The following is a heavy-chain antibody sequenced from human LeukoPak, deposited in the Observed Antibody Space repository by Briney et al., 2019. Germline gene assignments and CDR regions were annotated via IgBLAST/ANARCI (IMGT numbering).Heavy chain of an antibody. V-gene: IGHV3-48*03. CDR3: ARLLNGDYSRLDY. J-gene: IGHJ4*02. D-gene: IGHD4-17*01. CDR1: GFTFSSYE. CDR2: ISSSGATI. Sequence: PGGSLRLSCAASGFTFSSYEMNWVCQAPGKGLEWVSYISSSGATIYYADSVKGRFTNSRDNAKHSLYLQVTSLRAEDTAVYYCARLLNGDYSRLDYWGQGTLVTVSS.